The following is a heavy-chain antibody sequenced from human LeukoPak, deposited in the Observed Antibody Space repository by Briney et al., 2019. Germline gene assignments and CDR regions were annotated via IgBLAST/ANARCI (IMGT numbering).Heavy chain of an antibody. CDR3: ARGSWSSSIDY. J-gene: IGHJ4*02. CDR1: GGSVSSGDYY. Sequence: SETLSLTCTVSGGSVSSGDYYWGWIRQPPGKGLEWIGSIYDSGSTYYNPSLKSRITISVDTSKNQFSLKLSSVTAADTAVYYCARGSWSSSIDYWGQGTLVTVSS. CDR2: IYDSGST. V-gene: IGHV4-39*07. D-gene: IGHD6-6*01.